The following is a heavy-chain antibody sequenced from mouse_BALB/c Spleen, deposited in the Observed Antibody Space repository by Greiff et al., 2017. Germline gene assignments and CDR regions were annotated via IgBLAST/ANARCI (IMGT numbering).Heavy chain of an antibody. Sequence: DVQLQESGGGLVQPGGSMKLSCVASGFTFSNYWMNWVRQSPEKGLEWVAEIRLKSNNYATHYAESVKGRFTISRDDSKSSVYLQMNNLRAEDTGIYYCTRGFYYAMDYWGQGTSVTVSS. CDR2: IRLKSNNYAT. CDR3: TRGFYYAMDY. CDR1: GFTFSNYW. J-gene: IGHJ4*01. V-gene: IGHV6-6*02.